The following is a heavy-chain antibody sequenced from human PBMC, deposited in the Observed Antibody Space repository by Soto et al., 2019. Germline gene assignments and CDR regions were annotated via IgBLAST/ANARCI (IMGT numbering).Heavy chain of an antibody. CDR2: INAGNGNT. J-gene: IGHJ6*03. Sequence: GASVKVSCKASGYTFTSYAMHWVRQAPGQRLEWMGWINAGNGNTKYSQKFQGRVTITRDTSASTAYMELSSLRSEDTAVYYCARDLRETYYYYYYYMDVWGKGTTVTVSS. CDR1: GYTFTSYA. D-gene: IGHD4-17*01. V-gene: IGHV1-3*01. CDR3: ARDLRETYYYYYYYMDV.